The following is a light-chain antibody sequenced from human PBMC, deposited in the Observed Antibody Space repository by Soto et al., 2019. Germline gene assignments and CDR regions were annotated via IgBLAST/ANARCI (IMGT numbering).Light chain of an antibody. CDR3: QSYDSSLSGSGV. Sequence: QSVLTQPPSVSGAPGQRVTISCTGSSSSIGAGYDVHWYQQIPGTAPKLLIYGNSNRPSGVPDRFSGSKSGTSASLAITGLQAEDEADYYRQSYDSSLSGSGVFGGGTKLTVL. V-gene: IGLV1-40*01. CDR2: GNS. CDR1: SSSIGAGYD. J-gene: IGLJ3*02.